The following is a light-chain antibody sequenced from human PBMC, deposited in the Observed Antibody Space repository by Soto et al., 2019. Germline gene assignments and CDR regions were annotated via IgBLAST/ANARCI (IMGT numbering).Light chain of an antibody. V-gene: IGKV1-33*01. CDR1: QDISKF. Sequence: DIQMTQSPSSLSSSIADIVSFTCQASQDISKFLNWYQHKPGQAPSLLIYDASKSHFGVPSRFSGSGSGTDFTFTISSLQPEDNATYYCQQYENRPYTFGPGTKVDIK. CDR2: DAS. J-gene: IGKJ3*01. CDR3: QQYENRPYT.